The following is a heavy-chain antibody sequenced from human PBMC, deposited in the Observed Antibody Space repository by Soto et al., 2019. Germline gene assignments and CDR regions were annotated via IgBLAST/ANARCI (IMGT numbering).Heavy chain of an antibody. CDR2: IYYSGST. D-gene: IGHD3-9*01. J-gene: IGHJ4*02. V-gene: IGHV4-61*01. CDR1: GGSVSSGSYY. CDR3: ARERLTNFDWLLLN. Sequence: PSETLSLTCTVSGGSVSSGSYYWSWIRQPPGKGLEWIGYIYYSGSTNYNPSLKSRVTISVDTSKNQFSLKLSSVTAADTAVYYCARERLTNFDWLLLNWGQGTLVTVSS.